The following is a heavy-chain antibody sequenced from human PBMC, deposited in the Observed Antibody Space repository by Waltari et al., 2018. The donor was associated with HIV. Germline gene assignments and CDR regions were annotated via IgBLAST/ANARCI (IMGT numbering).Heavy chain of an antibody. V-gene: IGHV3-9*02. D-gene: IGHD3-16*01. CDR2: ISWGDSNT. J-gene: IGHJ6*02. CDR3: VRQPIKSVVAPSYYGMDV. Sequence: ELQLVESGGGLVKHGWAVRRSCAASGLSAGGXXRPGVRQPPGRVLELVAGISWGDSNTDYLDSVKGRFTIARDNAENSLYLQIDSLRSEDTAVYYCVRQPIKSVVAPSYYGMDVWGLGTTVIVSS. CDR1: GLSAGGXX.